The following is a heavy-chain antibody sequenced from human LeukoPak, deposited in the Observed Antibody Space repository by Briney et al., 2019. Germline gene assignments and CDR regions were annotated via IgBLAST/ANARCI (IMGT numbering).Heavy chain of an antibody. D-gene: IGHD2-15*01. Sequence: PSETLSLTCSVSGGSVSSGTYYWSWIRQPPGKGLEWIGRVYSSGITIDNPSLKSRVTIRVDTSKNQFSLRLTSVTTADTAVYYCARDGGGGSGSRWRYSDLWGRGTLVTVSS. CDR3: ARDGGGGSGSRWRYSDL. V-gene: IGHV4-61*01. CDR1: GGSVSSGTYY. CDR2: VYSSGIT. J-gene: IGHJ2*01.